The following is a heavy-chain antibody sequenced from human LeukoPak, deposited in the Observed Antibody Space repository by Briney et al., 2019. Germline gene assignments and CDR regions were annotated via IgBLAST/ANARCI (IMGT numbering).Heavy chain of an antibody. D-gene: IGHD3-22*01. CDR3: ARDLKLGSTSSGYYFDY. J-gene: IGHJ4*02. CDR2: INHSGST. V-gene: IGHV4-34*01. CDR1: GGSFSTYY. Sequence: SETLSLTCAVYGGSFSTYYWSWIRQPPGKGLEWIGEINHSGSTNYNPSLKGRVTISVDTSKNQFSLKLSSVTAADTAVYYCARDLKLGSTSSGYYFDYWGQGTLVTVSS.